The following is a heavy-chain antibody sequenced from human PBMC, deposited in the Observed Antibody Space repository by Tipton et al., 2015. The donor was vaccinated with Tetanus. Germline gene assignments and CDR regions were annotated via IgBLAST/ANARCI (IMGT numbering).Heavy chain of an antibody. D-gene: IGHD6-19*01. CDR2: INHSGTT. V-gene: IGHV4-34*01. CDR3: AREAPPTSRGWSTASFDY. J-gene: IGHJ4*02. Sequence: TLSLTCAVNAGSFRGYFWNWVRQTPGKGLEWIGQINHSGTTNYNPSLERRVTMSVDPSQNRVSLQLSSVTAADTAVYFCAREAPPTSRGWSTASFDYWGQGTLVTVSS. CDR1: AGSFRGYF.